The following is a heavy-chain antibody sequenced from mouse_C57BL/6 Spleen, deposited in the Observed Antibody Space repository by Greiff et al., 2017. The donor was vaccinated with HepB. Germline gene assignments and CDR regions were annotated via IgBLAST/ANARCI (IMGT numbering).Heavy chain of an antibody. Sequence: QVQLQQPGAELVMPGASVKLSCKASGYTFTSYWMHWVKQRPGQGLEWIGEIDPSDSYTNYNQKFKGKSTLTVDKSSSTAYMQLSSLTSEDSAVYYCALGDGNSAWFAYWGQGTLVTVSA. CDR3: ALGDGNSAWFAY. J-gene: IGHJ3*01. CDR1: GYTFTSYW. V-gene: IGHV1-69*01. CDR2: IDPSDSYT. D-gene: IGHD2-1*01.